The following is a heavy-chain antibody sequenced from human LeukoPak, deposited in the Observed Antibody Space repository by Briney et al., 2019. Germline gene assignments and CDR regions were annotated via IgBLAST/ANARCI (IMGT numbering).Heavy chain of an antibody. V-gene: IGHV3-23*01. J-gene: IGHJ4*02. CDR2: INDSGGNT. CDR1: GFTFSTYG. CDR3: AKRDY. Sequence: GGSLRLSCAASGFTFSTYGMTWVRQAPGEGLEWVSTINDSGGNTHYADSVKGRFTISRDNSKNTLYLQMNSLRAEDTAVYFCAKRDYWGQGTLVTVSS.